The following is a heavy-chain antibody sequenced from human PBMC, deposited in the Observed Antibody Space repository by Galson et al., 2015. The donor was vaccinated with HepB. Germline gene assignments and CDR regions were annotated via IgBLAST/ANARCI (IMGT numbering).Heavy chain of an antibody. D-gene: IGHD3-10*01. Sequence: SLRLSCAASGFTFSNAWMSWVRQAPGKGLEWVGRIKSKTDGGTTGYAAPVKGRFTIARDDSKNTLYLQMNSLKTGDTAVYYCTTGSLLWSGELLYYFDYWGQGTLVTVSS. CDR3: TTGSLLWSGELLYYFDY. CDR1: GFTFSNAW. V-gene: IGHV3-15*01. CDR2: IKSKTDGGTT. J-gene: IGHJ4*02.